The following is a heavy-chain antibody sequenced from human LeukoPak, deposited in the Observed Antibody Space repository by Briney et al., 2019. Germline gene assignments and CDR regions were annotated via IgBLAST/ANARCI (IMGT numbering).Heavy chain of an antibody. J-gene: IGHJ4*02. V-gene: IGHV4-34*01. Sequence: SETLSLTCAVYGGSFSGYYWSWIRQPPGKGLGWIGEINHSGSTNYNPSLKSRVTISVDTSKNQFSLKLSSVTAADTAVYYCASVKGDLSMIVMIVTAVEFYFDSWGPGTLVTVSS. CDR2: INHSGST. CDR1: GGSFSGYY. D-gene: IGHD3-22*01. CDR3: ASVKGDLSMIVMIVTAVEFYFDS.